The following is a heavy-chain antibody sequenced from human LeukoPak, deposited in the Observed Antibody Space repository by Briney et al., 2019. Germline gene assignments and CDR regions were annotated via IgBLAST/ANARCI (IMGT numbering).Heavy chain of an antibody. CDR1: GGSISSSSYY. D-gene: IGHD5-12*01. V-gene: IGHV4-39*07. Sequence: PSETLSLTCTVSGGSISSSSYYWGWIRQPPGKGLEWIGSIYYSGSTYYNPSLKSRVTISVDTSKNQFSLKLSSVTAADTAVYYCARGRSGYEDYWGQGTLVTVSS. J-gene: IGHJ4*02. CDR2: IYYSGST. CDR3: ARGRSGYEDY.